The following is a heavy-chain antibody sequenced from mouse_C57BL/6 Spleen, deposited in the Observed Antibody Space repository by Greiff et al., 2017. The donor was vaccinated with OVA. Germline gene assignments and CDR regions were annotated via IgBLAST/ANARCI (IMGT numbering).Heavy chain of an antibody. CDR2: ISDGGSYT. D-gene: IGHD1-1*01. V-gene: IGHV5-4*01. Sequence: EVQGVESGGGLVKPGGSLKLSCAASGFAFSSYAMSWVRQTPEKRLEWVATISDGGSYTYYPDNVKGRFTISRDNAKNNLYLQMSHLKSEDTAMYYCARDRAYGSSDYWGQGTTLTVSS. CDR3: ARDRAYGSSDY. J-gene: IGHJ2*01. CDR1: GFAFSSYA.